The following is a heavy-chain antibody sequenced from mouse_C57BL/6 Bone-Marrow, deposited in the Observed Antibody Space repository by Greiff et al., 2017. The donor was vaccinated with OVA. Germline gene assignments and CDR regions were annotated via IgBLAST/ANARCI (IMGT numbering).Heavy chain of an antibody. J-gene: IGHJ4*01. CDR1: GFNIKDYY. V-gene: IGHV14-1*01. D-gene: IGHD2-4*01. CDR2: IDPDDGDT. Sequence: VQLQQSGAELVRPGASVKLSCTASGFNIKDYYMHWVKQSPEQGLEWIGRIDPDDGDTEYAQKFQGKATRTVDTSSNTAYLELSSLTSEDTAVYYCTMRDYDDYYAMDYWGQGTSVTVSS. CDR3: TMRDYDDYYAMDY.